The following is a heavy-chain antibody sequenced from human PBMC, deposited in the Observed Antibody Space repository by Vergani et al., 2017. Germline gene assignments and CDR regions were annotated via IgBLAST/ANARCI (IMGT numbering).Heavy chain of an antibody. CDR1: GYTFTSHW. CDR3: ARDHSDTTGKGVWWFDP. J-gene: IGHJ5*02. V-gene: IGHV1-46*03. Sequence: VQLVQSGAEVRKPGASVKVSCKASGYTFTSHWMHWVRQAPGQGLEWMGIINPIDGSRTSAQKFQGSVIMTRDISTSTVYMELSSLRSEDTAVYYCARDHSDTTGKGVWWFDPWGQGTLVTVSS. D-gene: IGHD1-1*01. CDR2: INPIDGSR.